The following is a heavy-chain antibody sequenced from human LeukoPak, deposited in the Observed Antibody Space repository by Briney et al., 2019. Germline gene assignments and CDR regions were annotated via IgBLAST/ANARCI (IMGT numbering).Heavy chain of an antibody. CDR2: INPNSGGT. CDR3: ARHSSGSYYGYYYYYGMDV. V-gene: IGHV1-2*02. D-gene: IGHD3-10*01. CDR1: GYTFTGYY. Sequence: ASVKVSCKASGYTFTGYYMHWVRQAPGQGLEWMGWINPNSGGTNYAQKFQGRVTMTRDTSISTAYMELSRLRSDDTAVYYCARHSSGSYYGYYYYYGMDVWGQGTTVTVSS. J-gene: IGHJ6*02.